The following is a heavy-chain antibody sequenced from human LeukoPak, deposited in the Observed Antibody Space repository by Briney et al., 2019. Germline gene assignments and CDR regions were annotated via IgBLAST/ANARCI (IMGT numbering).Heavy chain of an antibody. CDR2: IKQDGSVK. Sequence: GGSLRLSCAASGFTFTNYWMTWVRQAPGKGLEWVANIKQDGSVKYYVDSVKGRFTISRDNSKNTLYLQMNSLRAEDTAVYYCAKVGAGYDNLSYWGQGTLVTVSS. CDR1: GFTFTNYW. V-gene: IGHV3-7*03. J-gene: IGHJ4*02. D-gene: IGHD5-12*01. CDR3: AKVGAGYDNLSY.